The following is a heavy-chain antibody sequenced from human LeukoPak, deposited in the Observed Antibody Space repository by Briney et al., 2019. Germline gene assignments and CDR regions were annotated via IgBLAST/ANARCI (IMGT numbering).Heavy chain of an antibody. J-gene: IGHJ4*02. V-gene: IGHV4-39*01. Sequence: SETLSLTCTVSGGSISSSSYYWGWIRQPPGKGLEWIGSIYYSGSTYYNPSLKSRVTISVDTSKNQFSLKLSSVTAADTAVYYCARRRQQWLGRYDMGTHFDYWGQGTLVTVSS. D-gene: IGHD6-19*01. CDR1: GGSISSSSYY. CDR2: IYYSGST. CDR3: ARRRQQWLGRYDMGTHFDY.